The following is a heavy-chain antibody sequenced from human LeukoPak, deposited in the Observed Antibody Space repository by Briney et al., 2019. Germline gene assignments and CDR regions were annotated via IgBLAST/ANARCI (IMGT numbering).Heavy chain of an antibody. CDR3: ARHAGGIAAAGTRPFDY. CDR2: IYYSGST. CDR1: GASFSSSTYY. Sequence: SETLSLTCTVSGASFSSSTYYWGWIRQPPGKGLEWIGSIYYSGSTYYNPSLKSRVSMSVDTSKNQFSLKLSSVTAADTAVYYCARHAGGIAAAGTRPFDYWGQGTLVTVSS. D-gene: IGHD6-13*01. V-gene: IGHV4-39*01. J-gene: IGHJ4*02.